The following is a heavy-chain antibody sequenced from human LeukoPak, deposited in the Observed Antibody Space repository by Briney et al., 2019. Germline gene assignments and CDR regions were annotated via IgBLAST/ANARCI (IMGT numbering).Heavy chain of an antibody. CDR3: ARTDTNSGSRSFDY. V-gene: IGHV3-30*02. D-gene: IGHD1-26*01. Sequence: GGSLRLSCAASGFSFSSYGMHWVRQAPGKGLEWVAFIRYDGSNKYYADSVKGRFTISRDNAKNSLYLQMNSLRAEDTAVYYCARTDTNSGSRSFDYWGQGTLVTVSS. CDR2: IRYDGSNK. CDR1: GFSFSSYG. J-gene: IGHJ4*02.